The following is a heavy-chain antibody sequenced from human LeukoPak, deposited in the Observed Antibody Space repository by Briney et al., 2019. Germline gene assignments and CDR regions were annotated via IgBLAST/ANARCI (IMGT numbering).Heavy chain of an antibody. V-gene: IGHV3-23*01. Sequence: PGGSLRLSCAASAFTFSSTAMSWVRQAPGKGLEWVSTISDSGGDTYHADSVQGRFTISRDKSKNTLFLQMNSLRAEDTAVYYCARALRYFDWSWPNSNAFDIWGQGTMVTVSS. D-gene: IGHD3-9*01. CDR1: AFTFSSTA. CDR3: ARALRYFDWSWPNSNAFDI. J-gene: IGHJ3*02. CDR2: ISDSGGDT.